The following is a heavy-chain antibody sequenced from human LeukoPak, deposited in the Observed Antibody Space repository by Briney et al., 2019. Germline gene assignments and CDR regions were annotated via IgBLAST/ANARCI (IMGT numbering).Heavy chain of an antibody. D-gene: IGHD5-24*01. CDR3: ARDNILELHASYMLADYHGDDACVL. Sequence: AGGSLRLSCVASGSTVSSYWVDCVRQAPGKGLEWVSSISSRNNYIYHADSVKGRFTVSRDNAKSSLYLQMNSLRAEDTAVYYCARDNILELHASYMLADYHGDDACVLWRQGTMVTVSS. V-gene: IGHV3-21*01. J-gene: IGHJ3*01. CDR2: ISSRNNYI. CDR1: GSTVSSYW.